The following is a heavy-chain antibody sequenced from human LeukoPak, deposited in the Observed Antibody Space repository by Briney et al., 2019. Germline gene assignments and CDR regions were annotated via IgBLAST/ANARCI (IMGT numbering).Heavy chain of an antibody. CDR1: GYTFTSYG. Sequence: ASVKVSCKASGYTFTSYGISWVRQAPGQGLEWMGWISAYNGNTNYAQKLQGRVTMTTDTSTSIAYMELRSLRSDDTAVYYCARGSSSWYYYYGMDVWGQGTTVTVSS. J-gene: IGHJ6*02. CDR3: ARGSSSWYYYYGMDV. D-gene: IGHD6-13*01. CDR2: ISAYNGNT. V-gene: IGHV1-18*01.